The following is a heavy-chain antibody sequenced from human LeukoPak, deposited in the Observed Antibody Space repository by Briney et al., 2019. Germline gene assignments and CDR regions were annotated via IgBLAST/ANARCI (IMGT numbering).Heavy chain of an antibody. J-gene: IGHJ5*02. V-gene: IGHV1-18*01. CDR3: ARDQTTVTTRLFDP. CDR2: INAYNGNT. Sequence: VASVKVSCKASGYTFTSYAMNWVRQAPGQGLEWMGWINAYNGNTNYAQKLQGRVTMTTDTSTSTAYMELRSLRSDDTAVYYCARDQTTVTTRLFDPWGQGTLVTVSS. CDR1: GYTFTSYA. D-gene: IGHD4-17*01.